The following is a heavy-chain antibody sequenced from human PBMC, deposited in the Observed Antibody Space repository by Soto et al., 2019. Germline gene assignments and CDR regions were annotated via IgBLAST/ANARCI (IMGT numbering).Heavy chain of an antibody. J-gene: IGHJ6*03. CDR2: INAGNGNT. V-gene: IGHV1-3*01. CDR3: ARELGYCLITGCYTYYSYYMDV. Sequence: GASVKVSCKASGYTFASYAMHWVRQAPGQRVEWMGWINAGNGNTKYSQKFHDRVTITRDTSASTAYMELSSLRAEDTAVYYCARELGYCLITGCYTYYSYYMDVWGQGTTVTVSS. CDR1: GYTFASYA. D-gene: IGHD2-2*02.